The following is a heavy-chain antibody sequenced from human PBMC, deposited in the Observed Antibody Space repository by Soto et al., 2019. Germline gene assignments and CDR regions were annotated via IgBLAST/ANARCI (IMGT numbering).Heavy chain of an antibody. J-gene: IGHJ4*02. CDR2: IIPIFGTA. CDR3: ASLVRLSGSRSSRFDY. CDR1: GGTFSSYA. D-gene: IGHD2-15*01. V-gene: IGHV1-69*01. Sequence: QVQLVQSGAEVKKPGSSVKVSCKASGGTFSSYAISWVRQAPGQGLEWMGGIIPIFGTANYAQQFQGRVTINADESTSTAYRELRSLRSEDTAVYYCASLVRLSGSRSSRFDYWGQGTLVTVSS.